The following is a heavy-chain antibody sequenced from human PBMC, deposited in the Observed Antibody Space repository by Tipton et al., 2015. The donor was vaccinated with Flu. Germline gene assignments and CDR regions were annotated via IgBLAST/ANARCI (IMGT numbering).Heavy chain of an antibody. J-gene: IGHJ3*02. Sequence: TLSLTCTVSGGSINRSHYYWGWIRQPPGKGLEWIGSIYHSGSTFYHPSLKSRVTISVDTSKNQFSLKLSSVTAADTAMYYCSSYYIRAFDIWGQGTMVTVSS. CDR2: IYHSGST. D-gene: IGHD3-10*01. CDR1: GGSINRSHYY. CDR3: SSYYIRAFDI. V-gene: IGHV4-39*07.